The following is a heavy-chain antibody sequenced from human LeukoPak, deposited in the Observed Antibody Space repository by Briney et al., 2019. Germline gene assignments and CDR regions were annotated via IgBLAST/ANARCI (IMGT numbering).Heavy chain of an antibody. V-gene: IGHV3-21*01. J-gene: IGHJ4*02. CDR1: GFTFSSYS. Sequence: GGSLRLSCAASGFTFSSYSMNWVRQAPGKGLEWVSSISSSSSYIYYADSVKGRFTTSRDNAKNSLYLQMNSLRAEDTAVYYCARILRTDFDYWGQGTLVTVSS. CDR2: ISSSSSYI. CDR3: ARILRTDFDY.